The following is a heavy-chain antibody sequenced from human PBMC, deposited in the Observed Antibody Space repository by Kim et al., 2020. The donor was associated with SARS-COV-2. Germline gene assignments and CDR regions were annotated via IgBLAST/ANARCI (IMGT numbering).Heavy chain of an antibody. Sequence: GGSLRLSCAASGFTFSNAWMSWVRQAPGKGLEWVGRIKSKTDGGTTDYAAPVKGRFTISRDDSKNTLYLQMNSLKTEDTAVYYCTTDWPNWNDEDKGFDPWGQGTLVTISS. J-gene: IGHJ5*02. CDR2: IKSKTDGGTT. V-gene: IGHV3-15*01. CDR1: GFTFSNAW. CDR3: TTDWPNWNDEDKGFDP. D-gene: IGHD1-1*01.